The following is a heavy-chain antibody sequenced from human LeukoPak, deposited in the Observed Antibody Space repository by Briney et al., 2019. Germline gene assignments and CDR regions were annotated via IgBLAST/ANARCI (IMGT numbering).Heavy chain of an antibody. V-gene: IGHV4-59*08. Sequence: PSETLSLTCTVSGGSISSYYWSWIRQPPGKGLEWIGYIYYSGSTNYNPSLKSRVTISVDTSKNQFSLKLSSVTAADTAVYYCARHTVWAGYYCYYGMDVWGQGTTVTVSS. CDR1: GGSISSYY. CDR2: IYYSGST. CDR3: ARHTVWAGYYCYYGMDV. J-gene: IGHJ6*02. D-gene: IGHD4-11*01.